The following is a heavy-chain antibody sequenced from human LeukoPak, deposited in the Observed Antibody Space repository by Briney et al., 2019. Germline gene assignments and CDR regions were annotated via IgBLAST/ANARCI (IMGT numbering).Heavy chain of an antibody. CDR2: IYYSGNT. CDR3: AREGRRDGYNFDY. CDR1: GGXISSGDYF. Sequence: SQTQSLTCTVSGGXISSGDYFWSWIRQPPGKGLEWLGYIYYSGNTYYNPSLKSRVTISVDTSKNQFSLKLSSVTAADTAVYYCAREGRRDGYNFDYWGQGTLVIVSS. J-gene: IGHJ4*02. D-gene: IGHD5-24*01. V-gene: IGHV4-30-4*01.